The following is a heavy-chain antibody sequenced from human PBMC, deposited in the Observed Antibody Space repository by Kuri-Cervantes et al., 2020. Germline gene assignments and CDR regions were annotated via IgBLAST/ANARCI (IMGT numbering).Heavy chain of an antibody. CDR3: AKRTFSYGGDFDM. Sequence: LSLTCAASGFTFSSYAMSWVRQAPGKGLEWVATISDSGDITWYGDSVKGRFTISRDNSKNTLHLQMSSLRAEDTAIYYCAKRTFSYGGDFDMWGRGKVVTVSS. CDR1: GFTFSSYA. D-gene: IGHD3-16*01. CDR2: ISDSGDIT. V-gene: IGHV3-23*01. J-gene: IGHJ3*02.